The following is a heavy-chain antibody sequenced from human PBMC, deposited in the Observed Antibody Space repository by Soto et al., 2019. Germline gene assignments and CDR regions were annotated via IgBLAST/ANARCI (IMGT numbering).Heavy chain of an antibody. CDR3: ARTYSTPPIFDY. D-gene: IGHD6-13*01. Sequence: SETLSLTCAVYGGSFSGYYWSWIRQPPGKGLEWIGEINHSGSTNYNPSLKSRVTISVDTSKNQFSLKLSSVTAADTAVYYCARTYSTPPIFDYWGQGTLVTVSS. CDR2: INHSGST. CDR1: GGSFSGYY. J-gene: IGHJ4*02. V-gene: IGHV4-34*01.